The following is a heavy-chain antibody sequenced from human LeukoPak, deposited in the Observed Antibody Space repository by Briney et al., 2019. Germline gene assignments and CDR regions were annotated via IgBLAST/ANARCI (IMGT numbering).Heavy chain of an antibody. CDR1: GVSISSSDYY. V-gene: IGHV4-39*01. D-gene: IGHD1-26*01. CDR2: ISSSGSP. Sequence: SETLSLTCTVSGVSISSSDYYWGWIRQPPGKGLEWIGAISSSGSPYYNPSLKSRLTISVDSSKNQFSLKLTSVTAADTAVYYCARRTSNPVGAIDYWGQGALVTVSS. J-gene: IGHJ4*02. CDR3: ARRTSNPVGAIDY.